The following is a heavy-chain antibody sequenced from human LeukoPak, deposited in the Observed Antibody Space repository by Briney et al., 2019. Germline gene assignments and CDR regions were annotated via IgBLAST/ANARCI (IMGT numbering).Heavy chain of an antibody. Sequence: GGSPRLSCAASGFTFSGYAMHWVRQAPGKGLEWVAVTSYDGTNEYYADSVKGRFTISRDNSKNTLYLQMNSLRAEDTAVYYCARGGAYNSISYYWGQGTLVTVSS. J-gene: IGHJ4*02. CDR1: GFTFSGYA. D-gene: IGHD5-24*01. CDR3: ARGGAYNSISYY. CDR2: TSYDGTNE. V-gene: IGHV3-30-3*01.